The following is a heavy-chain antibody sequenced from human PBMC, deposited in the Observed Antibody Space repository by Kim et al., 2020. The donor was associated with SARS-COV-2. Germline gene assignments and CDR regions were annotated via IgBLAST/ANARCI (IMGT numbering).Heavy chain of an antibody. CDR2: IYYSGNS. CDR3: ARVAGFSYDSYYIDY. CDR1: GGSVSSTIYY. V-gene: IGHV4-39*07. D-gene: IGHD5-18*01. Sequence: ETLSLTCTVSGGSVSSTIYYWGWIRQPPGKGLEWIGRIYYSGNSIYNPSLESRVTISIHTSEKQFSLRLTSVTAADTAVYFCARVAGFSYDSYYIDYWGQGTPVTVSP. J-gene: IGHJ4*02.